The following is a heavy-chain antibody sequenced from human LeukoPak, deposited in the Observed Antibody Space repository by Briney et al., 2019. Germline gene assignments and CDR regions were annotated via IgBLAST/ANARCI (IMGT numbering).Heavy chain of an antibody. V-gene: IGHV1-2*02. CDR2: INPNSGGT. Sequence: ASVKVSCKASGYTFNGYYIHWVRQAPGQGLEWMGWINPNSGGTNYAQKFQGRVTMTRDTSINTAYIELSRLRSDDTAVYYCARLCGAACYTPASDYWGQGTLVTVSS. CDR1: GYTFNGYY. D-gene: IGHD2-21*02. J-gene: IGHJ4*02. CDR3: ARLCGAACYTPASDY.